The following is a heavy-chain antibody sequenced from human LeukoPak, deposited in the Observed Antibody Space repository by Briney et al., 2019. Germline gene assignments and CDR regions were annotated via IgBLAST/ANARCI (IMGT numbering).Heavy chain of an antibody. CDR3: ARNSGSYDVDY. V-gene: IGHV4-38-2*01. CDR1: GYSISSGYY. Sequence: SETLSLTCAVSGYSISSGYYWGWIRQPPGKGLEWIGSIYHSGSTYYNPSLKSRVTISVDTSKNQLSLKLSSVPAADTAVYYCARNSGSYDVDYWGQGTLVTVSS. J-gene: IGHJ4*02. D-gene: IGHD1-26*01. CDR2: IYHSGST.